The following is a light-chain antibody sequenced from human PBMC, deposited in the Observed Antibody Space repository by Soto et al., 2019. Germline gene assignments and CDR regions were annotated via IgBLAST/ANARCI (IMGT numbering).Light chain of an antibody. CDR1: RSHIGADYA. Sequence: QAGLPHPPSGSVAPGQRVTIACTGSRSHIGADYAVHWYQQLPGTAPKLLIYVNSNRPSGVPDRFSGSKSATSASLAITGLQAEEEAEDYCQSYATRLSAYVFGTGTKDSV. J-gene: IGLJ1*01. V-gene: IGLV1-40*01. CDR2: VNS. CDR3: QSYATRLSAYV.